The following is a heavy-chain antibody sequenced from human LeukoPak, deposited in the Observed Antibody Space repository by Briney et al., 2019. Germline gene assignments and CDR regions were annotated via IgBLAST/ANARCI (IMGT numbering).Heavy chain of an antibody. CDR3: ASAVPDCSGGSCHSPDY. V-gene: IGHV4-34*01. Sequence: PSETLSLTCAVYGGSFSGYYWSWIRQPPGKGLERIGEINHSGSTNYNPSLKSRVTISVDTSKNQFSLKLSSVTAADTAVYYCASAVPDCSGGSCHSPDYWGQGTLVTVSS. CDR2: INHSGST. D-gene: IGHD2-15*01. J-gene: IGHJ4*02. CDR1: GGSFSGYY.